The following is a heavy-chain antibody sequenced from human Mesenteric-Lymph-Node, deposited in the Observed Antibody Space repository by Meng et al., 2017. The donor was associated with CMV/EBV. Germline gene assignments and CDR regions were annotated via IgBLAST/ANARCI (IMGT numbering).Heavy chain of an antibody. CDR2: MNPNSGNT. CDR3: ARGDYDILTGYHA. V-gene: IGHV1-8*01. D-gene: IGHD3-9*01. Sequence: KASEYTFTSYDINWVRQATGQGLEWMGWMNPNSGNTGYAQKFQGRVTTTRNTSISTAYMELSSLRSEDTAVYYCARGDYDILTGYHAWGQGTLVTVSS. J-gene: IGHJ4*02. CDR1: EYTFTSYD.